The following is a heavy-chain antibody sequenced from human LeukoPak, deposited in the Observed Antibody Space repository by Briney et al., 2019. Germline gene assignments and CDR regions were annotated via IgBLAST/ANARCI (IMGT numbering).Heavy chain of an antibody. CDR3: ARGRFVSLTIGNWFDP. CDR2: MNPNSGNT. V-gene: IGHV1-8*01. D-gene: IGHD5-24*01. J-gene: IGHJ5*02. CDR1: GYTFTSYD. Sequence: GASVKVSCKASGYTFTSYDINWVRQATGQGLEWMGWMNPNSGNTGYAQKFQGRVTMTRNTSISTAYMELSSLRSEDTAVYYCARGRFVSLTIGNWFDPWGQGTLVTVSS.